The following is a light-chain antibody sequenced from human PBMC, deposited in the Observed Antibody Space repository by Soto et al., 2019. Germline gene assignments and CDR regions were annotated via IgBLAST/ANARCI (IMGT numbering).Light chain of an antibody. CDR1: QSLLHINGYNY. J-gene: IGKJ4*01. V-gene: IGKV2-28*01. CDR3: IQTLQTPLT. CDR2: LAS. Sequence: DIVVTQSPLSLPVTPGEPASISCRSSQSLLHINGYNYLDWYLQKPGQSPQLXIYLASNRASGVPDRFSGSGSGTDFTLKISRVEAEDFGVYYCIQTLQTPLTFGGGTKVDIK.